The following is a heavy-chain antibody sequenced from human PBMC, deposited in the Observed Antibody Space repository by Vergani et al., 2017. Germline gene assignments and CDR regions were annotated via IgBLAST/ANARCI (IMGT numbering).Heavy chain of an antibody. CDR2: ISSDGGST. Sequence: EVQLVESGGGSAQPGGSLRLSCAASGFTFSTYAMTWVRQAPGKGLEWVSTISSDGGSTYYADSVKGRFTISRDNSKNTLSLQMNSLTAEDTAIYYCAGPQGTSAYYYGGFDYWGQGILVTVSS. D-gene: IGHD3-22*01. J-gene: IGHJ4*02. V-gene: IGHV3-23*04. CDR1: GFTFSTYA. CDR3: AGPQGTSAYYYGGFDY.